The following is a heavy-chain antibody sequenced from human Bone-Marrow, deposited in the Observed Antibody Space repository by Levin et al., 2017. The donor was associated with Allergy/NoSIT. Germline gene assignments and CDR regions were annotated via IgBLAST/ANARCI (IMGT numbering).Heavy chain of an antibody. Sequence: SETLSLTCNVSGGSITSGGYCWSWVRHYPGKGLEWIGYISYSGTTNYNPSLKSRVTISIDTSKNQFSLNLNSVTAADTAVYYCARDRAIFGVLPGMDVWGQGTTVTVS. CDR2: ISYSGTT. CDR1: GGSITSGGYC. D-gene: IGHD3-3*01. V-gene: IGHV4-31*03. CDR3: ARDRAIFGVLPGMDV. J-gene: IGHJ6*02.